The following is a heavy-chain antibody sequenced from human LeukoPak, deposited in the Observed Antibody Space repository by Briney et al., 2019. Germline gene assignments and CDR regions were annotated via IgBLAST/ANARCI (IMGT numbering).Heavy chain of an antibody. CDR3: AREDRRLVYYYYYMDV. CDR2: IYTSGST. Sequence: PSETLPLTCTVSGGSISSYYWSWIRQPAGKGLEWIGRIYTSGSTNYNPSLKSRVTMSVDTSKNQFSLKLSSVTAADTAVYYCAREDRRLVYYYYYMDVWGKGTTVTVSS. V-gene: IGHV4-4*07. D-gene: IGHD6-6*01. CDR1: GGSISSYY. J-gene: IGHJ6*03.